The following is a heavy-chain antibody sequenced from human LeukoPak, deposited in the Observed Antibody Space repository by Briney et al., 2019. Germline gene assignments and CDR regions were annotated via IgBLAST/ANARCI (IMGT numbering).Heavy chain of an antibody. CDR1: GFTFSGSA. CDR2: IRSKANSYAT. CDR3: TTRRPRYYYDSSGDFDY. J-gene: IGHJ4*02. V-gene: IGHV3-73*01. Sequence: GGSLRLSCAASGFTFSGSAMHWVRQASGKGLEWVGRIRSKANSYATAYAASVKGRFTISRDDSKNTAYLQMNSLKTEDTAVYYCTTRRPRYYYDSSGDFDYWGQGTLVTVSS. D-gene: IGHD3-22*01.